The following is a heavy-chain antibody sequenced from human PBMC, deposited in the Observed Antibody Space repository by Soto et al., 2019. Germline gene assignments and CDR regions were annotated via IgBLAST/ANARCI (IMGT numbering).Heavy chain of an antibody. J-gene: IGHJ5*02. CDR3: VRGPSGQLRNWFDP. CDR1: RFTFSIYW. CDR2: VSSDGRSR. D-gene: IGHD2-2*01. Sequence: EVQLVESGGGLVQPGGSLRLSCAASRFTFSIYWMHWGRQAPGKVLVWVSRVSSDGRSRDYPDSVKGRITIARDNAKNTQYLQMNSLRAENTAVYYYVRGPSGQLRNWFDPWGQRTLVTVSS. V-gene: IGHV3-74*01.